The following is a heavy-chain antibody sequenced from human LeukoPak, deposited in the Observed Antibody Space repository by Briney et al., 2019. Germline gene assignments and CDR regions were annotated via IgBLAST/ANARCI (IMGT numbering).Heavy chain of an antibody. CDR3: ARDRVGSGWPRPWYFEF. V-gene: IGHV1-2*02. D-gene: IGHD6-19*01. CDR2: INPNTGAT. CDR1: GYTFTGSY. Sequence: GSVKVSCKPSGYTFTGSYLHGGPQAPRQRLWWMGWINPNTGATIYAEKFQGRAPMKRDTSIDTAYMEMRLLRSDDPAVYYCARDRVGSGWPRPWYFEFWGQGTLITVSS. J-gene: IGHJ4*02.